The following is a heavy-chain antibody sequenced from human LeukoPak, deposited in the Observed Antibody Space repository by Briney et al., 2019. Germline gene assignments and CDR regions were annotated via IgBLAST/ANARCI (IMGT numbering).Heavy chain of an antibody. D-gene: IGHD6-13*01. CDR3: AKVVQYTASTGTGLDY. J-gene: IGHJ4*02. CDR2: IWNDGSYK. Sequence: GGSLRLSCAASGFIFSSYAMSWVRQAPGKGLDWVAVIWNDGSYKYYADPVKGRFTISRDNPKNTLYLQMNSLRAEDTAIYYCAKVVQYTASTGTGLDYWGQGTLVTVSS. V-gene: IGHV3-33*06. CDR1: GFIFSSYA.